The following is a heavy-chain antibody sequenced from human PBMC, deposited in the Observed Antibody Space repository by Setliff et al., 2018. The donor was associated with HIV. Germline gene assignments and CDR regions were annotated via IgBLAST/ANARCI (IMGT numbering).Heavy chain of an antibody. V-gene: IGHV3-74*03. CDR2: INSDGSST. Sequence: GGSLRLSCAASGFTFSSYWMHWVRQVPGKGLVWASRINSDGSSTTYADFVKGRFTISRDNAKNTLYLQMSSLRAEDTAVYSCARARGGNSEWSYWGQGTLVTVSS. CDR1: GFTFSSYW. CDR3: ARARGGNSEWSY. J-gene: IGHJ4*02. D-gene: IGHD2-15*01.